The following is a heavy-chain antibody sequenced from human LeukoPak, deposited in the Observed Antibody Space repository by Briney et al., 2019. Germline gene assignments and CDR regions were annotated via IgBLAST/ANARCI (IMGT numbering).Heavy chain of an antibody. CDR1: GGSISSYY. Sequence: PSETLSLTCTVSGGSISSYYWSWIRQPPGKGLEWIGYIYYSGSTNYNPSLKSRVTISVDTSKNQFSLKLSSVTATDTAVYYCARQERGAVALDAFDIWGQGTMVTVSS. CDR3: ARQERGAVALDAFDI. D-gene: IGHD6-19*01. V-gene: IGHV4-59*08. J-gene: IGHJ3*02. CDR2: IYYSGST.